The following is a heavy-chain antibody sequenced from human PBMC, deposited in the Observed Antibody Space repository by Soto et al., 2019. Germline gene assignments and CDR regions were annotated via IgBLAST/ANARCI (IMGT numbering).Heavy chain of an antibody. CDR2: AGSGSSR. Sequence: EVQLLESGGGLLHPGVSLRFACAASGFNFGIYVIGWCCQAPGRGLEWVSSAGSGSSRYYADSVRGRFTVSRDTSKSTLYLEMSSLRAEDTALYYCVKFRGQAYSYYHMDVWGKGTTVTVSS. J-gene: IGHJ6*03. CDR3: VKFRGQAYSYYHMDV. V-gene: IGHV3-23*01. CDR1: GFNFGIYV.